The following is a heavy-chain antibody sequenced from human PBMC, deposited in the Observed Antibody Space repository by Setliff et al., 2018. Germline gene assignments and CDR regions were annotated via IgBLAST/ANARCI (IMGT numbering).Heavy chain of an antibody. CDR2: ISSYNDIT. Sequence: ASVKVSCKASGYILNSYGISWVRQAPGQGLEWMGWISSYNDITNYAQRFQGRVTLTTDMSTSAAYMELGSLRSDDTAVYYCAISTLSICSGGTCPNVFDVWGQGTMVTVSS. CDR3: AISTLSICSGGTCPNVFDV. D-gene: IGHD2-15*01. V-gene: IGHV1-18*01. CDR1: GYILNSYG. J-gene: IGHJ3*01.